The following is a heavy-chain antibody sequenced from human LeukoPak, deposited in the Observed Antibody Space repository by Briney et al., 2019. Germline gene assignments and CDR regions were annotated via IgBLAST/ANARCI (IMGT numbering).Heavy chain of an antibody. Sequence: GESLKISCKGSGYSFTSYWIGWVRQMPGKGLEWMGIIYPGDSDTRYGPSFQGQVTISADKSISTAYLQWSSLKASDTAMYYCARLALDYGGNSRAFDIWGQGTMVTVSS. J-gene: IGHJ3*02. D-gene: IGHD4-23*01. V-gene: IGHV5-51*01. CDR2: IYPGDSDT. CDR1: GYSFTSYW. CDR3: ARLALDYGGNSRAFDI.